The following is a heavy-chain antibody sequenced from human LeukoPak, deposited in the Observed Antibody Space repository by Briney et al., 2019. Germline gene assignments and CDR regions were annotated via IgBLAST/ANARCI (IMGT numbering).Heavy chain of an antibody. Sequence: ASVKVSCKASGYTFTSYYMHWVRQAPGQGLEWMGIINPSGGSTSYAQKFQGRVTITADKSTSTAYMELSSLRSEDTAVYYCARLGYCSGGSCYNNWFDPWGQGTLVTVSS. CDR1: GYTFTSYY. D-gene: IGHD2-15*01. CDR2: INPSGGST. CDR3: ARLGYCSGGSCYNNWFDP. J-gene: IGHJ5*02. V-gene: IGHV1-46*01.